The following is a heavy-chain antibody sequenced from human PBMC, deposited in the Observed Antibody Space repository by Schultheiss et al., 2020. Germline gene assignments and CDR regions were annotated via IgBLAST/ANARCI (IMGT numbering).Heavy chain of an antibody. CDR2: ISWNSGSI. D-gene: IGHD1-26*01. CDR3: ARDGDSGSYYYYYGMDV. Sequence: GGSLRLSCAASGFTFDDYAMHWVRQAPGKGLEWVSGISWNSGSIGYADSVKGRFTISRDNAKNSLYLQMNSLRSDDTAVYYCARDGDSGSYYYYYGMDVWGQGTTVTVSS. J-gene: IGHJ6*02. CDR1: GFTFDDYA. V-gene: IGHV3-9*01.